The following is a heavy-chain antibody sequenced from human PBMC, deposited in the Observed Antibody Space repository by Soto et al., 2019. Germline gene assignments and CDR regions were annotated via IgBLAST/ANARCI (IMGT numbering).Heavy chain of an antibody. V-gene: IGHV3-11*01. J-gene: IGHJ3*01. CDR2: ISSSGSTI. D-gene: IGHD3-22*01. CDR1: GFTFSDYY. Sequence: PGGSLRLSCAASGFTFSDYYMSWIRQAPGKGLEWVSYISSSGSTIYYADSVKGRFTISRDNAKNSLYLQMNSLRAEDTAVYYCVRVWAYYDSSLSYWGQGTMVTVSS. CDR3: VRVWAYYDSSLSY.